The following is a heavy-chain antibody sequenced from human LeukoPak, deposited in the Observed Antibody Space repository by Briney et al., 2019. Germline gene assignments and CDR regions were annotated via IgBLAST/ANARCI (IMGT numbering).Heavy chain of an antibody. Sequence: PGGSLRLSCIASGFTFSSYGMHWVRQAPGKGLEWVTLISYDGSNKYYADSVKGRFTISRDNSKNTLYLQMNSPRAEDTAVYYCAKEGYDFWSGYTQRHFDYWGQGTLVTVSS. CDR3: AKEGYDFWSGYTQRHFDY. CDR2: ISYDGSNK. D-gene: IGHD3-3*01. CDR1: GFTFSSYG. V-gene: IGHV3-30*18. J-gene: IGHJ4*02.